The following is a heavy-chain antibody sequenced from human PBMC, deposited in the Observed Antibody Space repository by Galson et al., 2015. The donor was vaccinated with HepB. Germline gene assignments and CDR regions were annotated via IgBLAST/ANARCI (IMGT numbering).Heavy chain of an antibody. CDR3: ARRYSGYDSYFDY. CDR1: GFTFSSYW. V-gene: IGHV3-74*01. D-gene: IGHD5-12*01. CDR2: INSDGSST. J-gene: IGHJ4*02. Sequence: SLRLSCAASGFTFSSYWMHWVRQAPGKGLVWVSRINSDGSSTSYADSVKGRLTISRDNAKNTLYLQMNSLRAEDTAVYYCARRYSGYDSYFDYWGQGTLVTVSS.